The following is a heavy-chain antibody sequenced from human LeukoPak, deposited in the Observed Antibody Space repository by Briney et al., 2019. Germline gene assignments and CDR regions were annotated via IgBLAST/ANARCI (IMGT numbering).Heavy chain of an antibody. Sequence: SETLSPTCTVSGGSITSYYWSWIRQPAGKGLEWIGRIYTTGSTYYNHFLKSRVTMAVDTSKNQFSLRLSSVTAADTAVYYCARDGFYDSSGYYYNWVFDYWGQGTLVTVSS. CDR1: GGSITSYY. J-gene: IGHJ4*02. D-gene: IGHD3-22*01. CDR3: ARDGFYDSSGYYYNWVFDY. CDR2: IYTTGST. V-gene: IGHV4-4*07.